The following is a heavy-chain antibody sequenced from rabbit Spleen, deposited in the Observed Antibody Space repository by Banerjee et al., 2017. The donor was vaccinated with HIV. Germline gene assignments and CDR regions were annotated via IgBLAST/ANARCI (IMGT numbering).Heavy chain of an antibody. CDR1: GVSFSDKDV. Sequence: QEQLVESGGGLVQPEGSLTLTCKASGVSFSDKDVMCWVRQAPGKGLEWIACIYGGSSIGTYYASWAEGRFTISKTSSTTVTLQMTSLTAADTATYFCARDWGVVGFDYYGMDLWGPGTLVTVS. J-gene: IGHJ6*01. V-gene: IGHV1S45*01. CDR2: IYGGSSIGT. D-gene: IGHD4-1*01. CDR3: ARDWGVVGFDYYGMDL.